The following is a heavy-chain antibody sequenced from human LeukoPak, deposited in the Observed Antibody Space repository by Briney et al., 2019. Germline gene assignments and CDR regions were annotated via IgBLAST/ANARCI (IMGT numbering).Heavy chain of an antibody. CDR2: INQDETVK. Sequence: AGGSLRLSCAASGFTFSTYWLSWVRQAPGKGLEWVANINQDETVKNYVDSVKGRFTNSRDNAKNSLYLQMNSLRAEDTAVYYCARGSFSDYYGSGSFALPLYYFDYWGQGTLVTVSS. CDR1: GFTFSTYW. CDR3: ARGSFSDYYGSGSFALPLYYFDY. V-gene: IGHV3-7*01. J-gene: IGHJ4*02. D-gene: IGHD3-10*01.